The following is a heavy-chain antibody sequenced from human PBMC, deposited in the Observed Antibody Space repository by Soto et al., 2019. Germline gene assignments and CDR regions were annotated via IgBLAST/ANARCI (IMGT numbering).Heavy chain of an antibody. V-gene: IGHV3-66*01. Sequence: PGGSPRLSRAVTDFIVGRNFLTWGRPAPGKGPEIVAIIYSGGNTHHADSVKGRFTISRGTSRNTLHLQMNSLRVEDSALYYCASGFCRGGTCNRHLESWGQGTQVTVSS. J-gene: IGHJ5*01. CDR1: DFIVGRNF. CDR2: IYSGGNT. D-gene: IGHD1-1*01. CDR3: ASGFCRGGTCNRHLES.